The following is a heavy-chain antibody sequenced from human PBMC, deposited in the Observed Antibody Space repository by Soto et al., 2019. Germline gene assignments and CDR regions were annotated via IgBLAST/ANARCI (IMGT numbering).Heavy chain of an antibody. CDR2: IYYSGST. Sequence: PSETLSLTCTVSGGSISRGDYYWSWIRQPPGKGLEWIGYIYYSGSTYYNPSLKSRVTISVDTSKNQFSLKLSSVTAADTAVYYCARERPDGCRLDPWGQGTLVTVSS. CDR3: ARERPDGCRLDP. D-gene: IGHD6-19*01. CDR1: GGSISRGDYY. J-gene: IGHJ5*02. V-gene: IGHV4-30-4*01.